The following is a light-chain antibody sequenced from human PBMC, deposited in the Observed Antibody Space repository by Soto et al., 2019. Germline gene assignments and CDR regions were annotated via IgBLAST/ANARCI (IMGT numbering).Light chain of an antibody. J-gene: IGKJ1*01. CDR3: HQRQSWPRT. CDR1: QYINTR. CDR2: QTS. V-gene: IGKV3-11*01. Sequence: EIGLTQSACTLSRSPGERATLSCGASQYINTRLAWYQHRPGQAPRLLIYQTSIRAAGIPARFSASGNGTDFNLTISDVQTEDFAVYYCHQRQSWPRTFGQGTKVDIK.